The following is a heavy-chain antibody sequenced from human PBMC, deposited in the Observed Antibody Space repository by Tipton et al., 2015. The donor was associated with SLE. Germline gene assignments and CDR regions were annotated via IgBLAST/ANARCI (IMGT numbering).Heavy chain of an antibody. V-gene: IGHV4-4*07. Sequence: TLSLTCSVSGDAITNSYWSWIRQPVGKGLEWIGRMYFSGVTDYNPSLKSRLTMSIDTSRNQFSLKLNSVTAADTAVYHCARDMDALPSSSWSGIAHWGQGILVTVSS. D-gene: IGHD6-13*01. CDR2: MYFSGVT. CDR1: GDAITNSY. CDR3: ARDMDALPSSSWSGIAH. J-gene: IGHJ5*02.